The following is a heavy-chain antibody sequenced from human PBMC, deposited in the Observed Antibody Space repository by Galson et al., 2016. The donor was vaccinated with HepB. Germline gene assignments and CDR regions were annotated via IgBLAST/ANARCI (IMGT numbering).Heavy chain of an antibody. CDR2: VHHSGTT. D-gene: IGHD2-2*01. J-gene: IGHJ4*02. CDR1: SGSISRSGYY. CDR3: AFGDYAVAYYFDS. Sequence: SETLSLTCSVSSGSISRSGYYWGWIRQPPGKGPEWIASVHHSGTTHYNPSLKSRVTVSVDTSRNPPSLKLTSVSAADTAVYFCAFGDYAVAYYFDSWGQGTLVTVSA. V-gene: IGHV4-39*01.